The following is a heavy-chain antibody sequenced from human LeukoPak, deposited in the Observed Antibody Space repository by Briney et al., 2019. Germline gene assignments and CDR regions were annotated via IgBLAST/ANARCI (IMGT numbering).Heavy chain of an antibody. V-gene: IGHV1-46*01. CDR3: ARGGFYYYDMNAFDI. D-gene: IGHD3-22*01. Sequence: RASVKVSCKASGYTFTSYYMHWVRQAPGQGLEWMGIINPSGGSTSYAQKFQGRVTMTRDMSTSTVYMELSSLRSEDTAVYYCARGGFYYYDMNAFDIWGQGTMVTVSS. CDR1: GYTFTSYY. CDR2: INPSGGST. J-gene: IGHJ3*02.